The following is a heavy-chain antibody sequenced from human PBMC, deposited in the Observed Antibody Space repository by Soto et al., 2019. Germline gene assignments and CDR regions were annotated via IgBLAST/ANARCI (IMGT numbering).Heavy chain of an antibody. D-gene: IGHD6-13*01. CDR3: ARGKRGSSWYRGQEKYYYYGMDV. CDR2: IHHSGST. V-gene: IGHV4-34*01. J-gene: IGHJ6*02. Sequence: RQLLGKKLEWLGAIHHSGSTNYNPSLKSRVTFSIDTSKRQFSLKVRSVTAADTAVYYCARGKRGSSWYRGQEKYYYYGMDVWAQGTPVTVS.